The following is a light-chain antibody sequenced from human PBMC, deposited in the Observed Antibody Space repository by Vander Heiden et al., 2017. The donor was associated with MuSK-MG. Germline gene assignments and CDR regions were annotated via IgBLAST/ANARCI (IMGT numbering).Light chain of an antibody. CDR1: QSVSSN. Sequence: EIVMTQSPATLSVSPGERATISCRASQSVSSNLAWYQQKPGQAPRLLIYGASTRATGIPARFSGSGSGTEFTLTISSRQSEDFAVYYCQQDNNWPPYTFGQGTKMDIK. CDR2: GAS. J-gene: IGKJ2*01. V-gene: IGKV3-15*01. CDR3: QQDNNWPPYT.